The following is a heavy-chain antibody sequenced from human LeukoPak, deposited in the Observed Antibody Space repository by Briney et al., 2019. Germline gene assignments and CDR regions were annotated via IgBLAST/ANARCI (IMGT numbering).Heavy chain of an antibody. D-gene: IGHD3-16*01. CDR2: IYSGGST. Sequence: GGSLRLSCAASGFTVSTTYMSWVRQAPGKGLEWVSVIYSGGSTYYTDSVKGRFTISRDSSKNTVYLQMNSLRAEDTAVYYCVRDGKDPTWGYGCWGQGTLVTVSS. V-gene: IGHV3-53*01. CDR3: VRDGKDPTWGYGC. CDR1: GFTVSTTY. J-gene: IGHJ4*02.